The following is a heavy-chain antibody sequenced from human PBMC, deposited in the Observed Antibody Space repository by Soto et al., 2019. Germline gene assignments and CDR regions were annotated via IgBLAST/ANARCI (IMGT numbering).Heavy chain of an antibody. J-gene: IGHJ4*02. CDR1: GFTFTSYA. V-gene: IGHV3-23*01. CDR2: ISGSGGST. D-gene: IGHD3-3*01. Sequence: GGDLILSCAASGFTFTSYAMRWVRQAPGKGLEWVSAISGSGGSTYYADSVKGRFTISRDNSKNTLYLQMNSLRAEDTAVYYCAKARAQYYDFWSGYPVDYWGQGT. CDR3: AKARAQYYDFWSGYPVDY.